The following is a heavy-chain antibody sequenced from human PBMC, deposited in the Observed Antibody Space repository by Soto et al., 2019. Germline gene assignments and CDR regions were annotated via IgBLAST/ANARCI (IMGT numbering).Heavy chain of an antibody. CDR3: ARGTEYPQIASYHYGLDV. CDR2: LYYSGST. Sequence: PSETLSLTCTVSGGSVTSYYWSWIRQPPGKGMEWIGYLYYSGSTSYNPSLKSRVTMSVDMSKNQFSLTLTYVTDADTAVYYCARGTEYPQIASYHYGLDVSGQGTTATVSS. D-gene: IGHD2-2*02. V-gene: IGHV4-59*02. J-gene: IGHJ6*02. CDR1: GGSVTSYY.